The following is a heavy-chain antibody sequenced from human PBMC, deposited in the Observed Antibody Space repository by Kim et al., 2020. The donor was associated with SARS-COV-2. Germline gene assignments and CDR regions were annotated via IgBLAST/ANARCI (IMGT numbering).Heavy chain of an antibody. D-gene: IGHD3-10*01. CDR3: ARLGPPLWFGDA. Sequence: RYSPSFQGQVTLSADKSISTAYLQWSSLKASDTAMYYCARLGPPLWFGDAWGQGTLVTVSS. J-gene: IGHJ4*02. V-gene: IGHV5-51*01.